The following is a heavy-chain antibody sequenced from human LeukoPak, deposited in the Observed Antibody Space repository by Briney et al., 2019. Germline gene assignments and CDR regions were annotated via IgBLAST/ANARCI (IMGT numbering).Heavy chain of an antibody. J-gene: IGHJ4*02. CDR2: IYYSGST. CDR1: GGSISSSSYY. D-gene: IGHD6-13*01. V-gene: IGHV4-39*01. Sequence: SETLSLTCTVSGGSISSSSYYWGWIRQPPGKGLEWIGSIYYSGSTYYNPSLKSRVTISVDTSKNQFSLKLSSVTAADTAVYYCARVRSLTAAGSFDYWGQGTLVTVSS. CDR3: ARVRSLTAAGSFDY.